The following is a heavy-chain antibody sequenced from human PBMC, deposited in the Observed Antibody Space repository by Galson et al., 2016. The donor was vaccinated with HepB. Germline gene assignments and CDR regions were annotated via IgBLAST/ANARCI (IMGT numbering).Heavy chain of an antibody. Sequence: SLRLSCAAAGFTFSNFAMTWVCHAPEKGLEWVSSTDIDGTPYYADSVKGRFTISRDNSKSTLYLQMNSLRVDDTALYYCAKGGISYATGIDLRGQGTLVTVSS. V-gene: IGHV3-23*01. CDR1: GFTFSNFA. D-gene: IGHD1-14*01. CDR3: AKGGISYATGIDL. J-gene: IGHJ4*02. CDR2: TDIDGTP.